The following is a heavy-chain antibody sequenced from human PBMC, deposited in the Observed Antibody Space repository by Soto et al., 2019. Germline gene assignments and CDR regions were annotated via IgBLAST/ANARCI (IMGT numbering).Heavy chain of an antibody. CDR1: GFTFSSYS. Sequence: GGSLRLSCAASGFTFSSYSMNWVRQAPGKGLEWVSSIVDTGGDIDYADSVKGRFSISRDNSRNTVWLLMTSLTAEDTAVYYCASIFWGRTGDDENRWGHGTQVTVSS. J-gene: IGHJ4*01. D-gene: IGHD3-9*01. V-gene: IGHV3-21*04. CDR2: IVDTGGDI. CDR3: ASIFWGRTGDDENR.